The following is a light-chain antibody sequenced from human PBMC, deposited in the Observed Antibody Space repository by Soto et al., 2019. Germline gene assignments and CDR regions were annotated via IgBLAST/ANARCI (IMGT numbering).Light chain of an antibody. V-gene: IGKV3-20*01. CDR2: GAS. Sequence: EIVLAQSPGTLSLSRGERAALCCRASQRVSSSYLSWYQQKPGQAPSLLMYGASRRATGIPERFSGSESGTDFTLTISRLEPEDFAVYYCQQYGSSPRTFGQGTKVDIK. J-gene: IGKJ1*01. CDR3: QQYGSSPRT. CDR1: QRVSSSY.